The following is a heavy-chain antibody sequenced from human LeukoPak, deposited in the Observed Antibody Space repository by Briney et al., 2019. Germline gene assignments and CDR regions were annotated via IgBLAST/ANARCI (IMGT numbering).Heavy chain of an antibody. D-gene: IGHD6-19*01. CDR3: AREKTVAGSTYYFDY. CDR2: IIPIFGTA. J-gene: IGHJ4*02. CDR1: GGTFSSYA. Sequence: SVKVSCKASGGTFSSYAISWVRQAPGQGLEWVGGIIPIFGTANYAQKFQGRVTMTRDTSTSTVYMELSSLRSEDTAVYYCAREKTVAGSTYYFDYWGQGTLVTVSS. V-gene: IGHV1-69*05.